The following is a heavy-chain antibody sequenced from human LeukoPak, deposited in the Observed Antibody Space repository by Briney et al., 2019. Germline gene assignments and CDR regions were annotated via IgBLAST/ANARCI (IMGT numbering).Heavy chain of an antibody. CDR1: GGSFSGYY. D-gene: IGHD3-16*01. Sequence: SETLSPTCAVYGGSFSGYYWSWIRQPPGKGLEWVGAINHSGSTNYNPSLKSRVTISVDTSKNQFSLKLSSVTAADTAVYYCARGVWGTYTRYYYYYMDVWGKGTTVTVSS. V-gene: IGHV4-34*01. CDR2: INHSGST. CDR3: ARGVWGTYTRYYYYYMDV. J-gene: IGHJ6*03.